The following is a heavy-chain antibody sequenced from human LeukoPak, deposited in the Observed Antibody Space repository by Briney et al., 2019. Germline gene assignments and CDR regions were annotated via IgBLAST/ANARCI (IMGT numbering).Heavy chain of an antibody. Sequence: GAPLKISSKGSGSRFTTSWIAWGRQMPGKGLEWMGIIYPGDSDTRYSPSFQGQITISAHKSISTAYLQWSSLKASDTAMYYCARRSTYGSGTNYLFDYWGQGTLVTGSS. D-gene: IGHD3-10*01. CDR3: ARRSTYGSGTNYLFDY. CDR2: IYPGDSDT. CDR1: GSRFTTSW. V-gene: IGHV5-51*01. J-gene: IGHJ4*02.